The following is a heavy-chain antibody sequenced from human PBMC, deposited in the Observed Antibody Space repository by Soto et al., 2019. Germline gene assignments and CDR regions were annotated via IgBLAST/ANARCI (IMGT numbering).Heavy chain of an antibody. D-gene: IGHD3-3*01. CDR2: ISSSSSTI. Sequence: PWGSLRLSCAASGFTFSSYSMNCVRQAPWKGLEWVSYISSSSSTIYYADSVKGRFTISRDNAKNSLYLQMNSLRDEDTAVYYCAREGNDFWSGYSYYYYGMDVWGQGTTVTVSS. V-gene: IGHV3-48*02. CDR3: AREGNDFWSGYSYYYYGMDV. J-gene: IGHJ6*02. CDR1: GFTFSSYS.